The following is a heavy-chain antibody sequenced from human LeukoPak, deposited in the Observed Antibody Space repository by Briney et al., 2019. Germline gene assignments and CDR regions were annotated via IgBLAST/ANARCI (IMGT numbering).Heavy chain of an antibody. Sequence: PSETLSLTCSVSGYSISSGYYWGWIRQPPGKGLEWIGSIYHSGSTYYNPSLKSRVTISVDTSKNQFSLKLSSVTAADTAVYYCARADYSSTWSHDYYYMDVWGKGTTVTVSS. CDR3: ARADYSSTWSHDYYYMDV. J-gene: IGHJ6*03. D-gene: IGHD6-13*01. V-gene: IGHV4-38-2*02. CDR1: GYSISSGYY. CDR2: IYHSGST.